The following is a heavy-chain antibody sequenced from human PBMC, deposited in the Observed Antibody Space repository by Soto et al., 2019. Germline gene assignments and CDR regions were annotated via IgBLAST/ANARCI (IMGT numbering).Heavy chain of an antibody. CDR3: AAPQLYSSGSYRGSGMDV. V-gene: IGHV1-69*06. J-gene: IGHJ6*02. Sequence: SVKVSCKASGGTFSSYAISWVRQAPGQGLEWMGGIIPIFGTANYAQKFQGRVTITADKSTSTAYMELSSLRSEDTAVYYCAAPQLYSSGSYRGSGMDVWVHGTTVTVSS. CDR1: GGTFSSYA. D-gene: IGHD6-19*01. CDR2: IIPIFGTA.